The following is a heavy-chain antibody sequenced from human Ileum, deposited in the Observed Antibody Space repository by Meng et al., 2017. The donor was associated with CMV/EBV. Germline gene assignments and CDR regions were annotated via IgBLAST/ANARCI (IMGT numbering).Heavy chain of an antibody. D-gene: IGHD3-22*01. CDR3: AQDTHDYASSGYYVYDH. CDR2: RSHDGSRT. V-gene: IGHV3-30*18. Sequence: GVDWGREAPGKRREWVSARSHDGSRTYYRHSLMRRFTISRDNAKNAVYLEMNSLRAEDTAVYYGAQDTHDYASSGYYVYDHWGQGTLVTVSS. J-gene: IGHJ4*02. CDR1: G.